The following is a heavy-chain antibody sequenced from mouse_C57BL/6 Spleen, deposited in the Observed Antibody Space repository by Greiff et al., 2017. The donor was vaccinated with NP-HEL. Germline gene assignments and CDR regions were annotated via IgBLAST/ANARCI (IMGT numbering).Heavy chain of an antibody. J-gene: IGHJ2*01. V-gene: IGHV1-55*01. CDR2: IYPGSGST. Sequence: QVQLQQSGAELVKPGASVKMSCKASGYTFTSYWITWVKQRPGQGLEWIGDIYPGSGSTNYNEKFKSKATLTVDTSSSTAYMQLSSLTSEDSAVYYCARWGIYYDYDGYWGQGTTLTVSS. D-gene: IGHD2-4*01. CDR3: ARWGIYYDYDGY. CDR1: GYTFTSYW.